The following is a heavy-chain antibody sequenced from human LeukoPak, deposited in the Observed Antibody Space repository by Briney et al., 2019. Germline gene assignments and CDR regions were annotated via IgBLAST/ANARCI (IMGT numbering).Heavy chain of an antibody. CDR1: GFTFSSYW. CDR3: ATITSMRVVLIS. CDR2: IKQDGSEK. J-gene: IGHJ1*01. D-gene: IGHD3-22*01. Sequence: PGGSLRLSCAASGFTFSSYWMSWVRQAPGKGLEWVANIKQDGSEKYYVDSVKGRFTISRDNSKNTLYLQMNSLRADDTAVYYCATITSMRVVLISWGQGTLVTVSS. V-gene: IGHV3-7*05.